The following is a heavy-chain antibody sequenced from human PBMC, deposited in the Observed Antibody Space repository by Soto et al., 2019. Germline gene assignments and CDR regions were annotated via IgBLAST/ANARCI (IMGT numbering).Heavy chain of an antibody. CDR3: ARSGGYSGYALLYSGYYYGMDV. CDR2: IYYSGST. CDR1: GGSISSGGYY. V-gene: IGHV4-31*03. Sequence: QVQLQESGPGLVKPSQTLSLTSTVSGGSISSGGYYWSWIRQHPGKGLEWIGYIYYSGSTYYNPSLKSRVTISVDTSKNQFSLKLSSVTAADTAVYYCARSGGYSGYALLYSGYYYGMDVWGQGTTVTVSS. J-gene: IGHJ6*02. D-gene: IGHD5-12*01.